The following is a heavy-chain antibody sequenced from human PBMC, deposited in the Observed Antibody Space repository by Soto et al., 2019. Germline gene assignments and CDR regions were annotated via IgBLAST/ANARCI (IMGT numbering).Heavy chain of an antibody. J-gene: IGHJ6*02. CDR2: ISSSGSTI. CDR1: GFTFSSYE. CDR3: ARVGEYDILTGPMDV. D-gene: IGHD3-9*01. V-gene: IGHV3-48*03. Sequence: LRLSCAASGFTFSSYEMNWVRQAPGKGLEWVSYISSSGSTIYYADSVKGRFTISRDNAKNSLYLQMNSLRAEDTAVYYCARVGEYDILTGPMDVWGQGTTVTVSS.